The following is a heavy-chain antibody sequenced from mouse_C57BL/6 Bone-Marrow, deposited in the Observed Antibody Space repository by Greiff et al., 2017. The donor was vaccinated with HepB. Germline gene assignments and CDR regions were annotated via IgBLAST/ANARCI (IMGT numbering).Heavy chain of an antibody. D-gene: IGHD1-1*01. CDR3: ARPPITTTAYFDY. CDR2: IYPRSGNT. CDR1: GYTFTSYG. V-gene: IGHV1-81*01. J-gene: IGHJ2*01. Sequence: QVQLQQSGAELARPGASVKLSCKASGYTFTSYGISWVKQRTGQGLEWIGEIYPRSGNTYYNEKFKGKATLTADKSSSIAYMELRSLTSEDSAVYFCARPPITTTAYFDYWGQGTTLTVPS.